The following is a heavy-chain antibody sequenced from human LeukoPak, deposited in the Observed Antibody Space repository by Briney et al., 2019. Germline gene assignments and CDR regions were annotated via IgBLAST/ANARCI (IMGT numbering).Heavy chain of an antibody. D-gene: IGHD3-3*01. V-gene: IGHV1-69*05. CDR3: ARSGYYRDPFDY. J-gene: IGHJ4*02. CDR1: GGTFSSYA. Sequence: ASVKVSCKASGGTFSSYAISWVRQAPGQGLEWMGGIIPIFGTANYAQKFQGRVTITTDESTSTAYMELSSLRSEDSAVYYCARSGYYRDPFDYWGQGTLVTVSS. CDR2: IIPIFGTA.